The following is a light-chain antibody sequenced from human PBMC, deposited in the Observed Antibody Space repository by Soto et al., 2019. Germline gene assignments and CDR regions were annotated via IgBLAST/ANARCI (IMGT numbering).Light chain of an antibody. CDR2: EAT. J-gene: IGLJ3*02. V-gene: IGLV2-14*01. CDR3: SSYTPSATGV. CDR1: GSEIGVYNY. Sequence: QSALTQPASVSGSPGQSITISCTGTGSEIGVYNYVSWYQHHPGKAPQLIIYEATDRPSGVSDRFSGSKSGNTASLTISGLQAEDEADYYCSSYTPSATGVVGGGTKVTVL.